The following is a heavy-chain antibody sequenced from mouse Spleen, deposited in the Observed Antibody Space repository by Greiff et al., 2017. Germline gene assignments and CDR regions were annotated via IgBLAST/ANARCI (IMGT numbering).Heavy chain of an antibody. CDR1: GYTFTSYW. Sequence: VQLQQPGAELVKPGASVKLSCKASGYTFTSYWMQWVKQRPGQGLEWIGEIDPNSGGTKYNEKFKSKATLTVDKPSSTAYMQLSSLTSEDSAVYYCAREGGSYYFDYWGQGTTLTVSS. CDR3: AREGGSYYFDY. V-gene: IGHV1-72*01. J-gene: IGHJ2*01. CDR2: IDPNSGGT.